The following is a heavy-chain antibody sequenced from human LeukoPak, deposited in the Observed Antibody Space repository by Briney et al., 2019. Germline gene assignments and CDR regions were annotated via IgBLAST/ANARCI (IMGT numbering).Heavy chain of an antibody. V-gene: IGHV1-58*01. D-gene: IGHD6-19*01. CDR2: IVVGSGNT. Sequence: SVKVSCKASGFTFTSSAVQWVRQARRQRLEWIGWIVVGSGNTNYAQKFHERVTITRDMSTSTAYMELSSLRSEDTAVYYCAAVIAVAGTFDCWGQGTLVTVSS. CDR3: AAVIAVAGTFDC. CDR1: GFTFTSSA. J-gene: IGHJ4*02.